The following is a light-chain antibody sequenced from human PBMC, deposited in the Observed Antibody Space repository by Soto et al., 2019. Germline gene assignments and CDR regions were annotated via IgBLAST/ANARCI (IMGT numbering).Light chain of an antibody. Sequence: QSALTQPASVSGSPGQSITISCTGTSSDVGGYNYVSWYQQHPGKAPKLMIYDVSNRPSRVSNRFSGSKSGNTGSLTSSGLQAEDEADYYCSSYTSSSTLVVFGGGTKLTVL. CDR1: SSDVGGYNY. CDR2: DVS. CDR3: SSYTSSSTLVV. V-gene: IGLV2-14*01. J-gene: IGLJ2*01.